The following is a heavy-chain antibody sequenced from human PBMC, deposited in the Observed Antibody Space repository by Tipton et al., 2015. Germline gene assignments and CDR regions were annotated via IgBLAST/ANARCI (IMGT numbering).Heavy chain of an antibody. Sequence: TLSLTCSVSGGSISSSSYVWSWIRQPPGKGLEWIGYIYYSGSTNYNPSLKSRVTISVDTSKNQFSLKLSSVTAADTAVYYCAREGGYCSGGSCYNRDYYYYGMDVWGQGSTVTVS. V-gene: IGHV4-61*01. CDR2: IYYSGST. D-gene: IGHD2-15*01. J-gene: IGHJ6*02. CDR3: AREGGYCSGGSCYNRDYYYYGMDV. CDR1: GGSISSSSYV.